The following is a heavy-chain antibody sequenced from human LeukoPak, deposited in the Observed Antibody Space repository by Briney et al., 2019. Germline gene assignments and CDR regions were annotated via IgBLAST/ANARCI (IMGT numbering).Heavy chain of an antibody. CDR2: INHSGST. D-gene: IGHD5-12*01. J-gene: IGHJ3*02. Sequence: SETLSLTCAVYGGSFSGYYWSWLRQPPGKGLEWIGEINHSGSTNYNPSLKSRVTISVDTSKNQFSLKLSSVTAADTAVYYCARGTVYSGYDRLGPPHAFDIWGQGTMVTVSS. CDR1: GGSFSGYY. CDR3: ARGTVYSGYDRLGPPHAFDI. V-gene: IGHV4-34*01.